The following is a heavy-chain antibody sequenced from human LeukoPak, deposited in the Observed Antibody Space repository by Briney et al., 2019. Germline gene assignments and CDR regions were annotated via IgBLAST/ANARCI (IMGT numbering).Heavy chain of an antibody. CDR2: IYHSGGT. CDR1: GGSISSSTNW. J-gene: IGHJ6*03. D-gene: IGHD2-8*01. CDR3: ATNGYYCIDV. Sequence: SETLSLTCAVSGGSISSSTNWWSWVRQPPGKGLEWIGEIYHSGGTNYNPSLESRITISVDKSQNQFSLKVNSLTAADTAVYYCATNGYYCIDVWGKGTTVTVSS. V-gene: IGHV4-4*02.